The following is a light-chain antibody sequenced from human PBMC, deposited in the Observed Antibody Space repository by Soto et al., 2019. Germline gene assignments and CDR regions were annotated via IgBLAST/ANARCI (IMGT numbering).Light chain of an antibody. CDR1: SSDVGGYNY. J-gene: IGLJ1*01. CDR2: EVN. V-gene: IGLV2-8*01. CDR3: AAWDDSLSVYV. Sequence: QSALTQPPSASGSPGQSVAISCTGTSSDVGGYNYVSWYQQHPGKAPKLMIYEVNKRPSGVPDRFSGSKSGNTASLTVSGLQAEDEADYYCAAWDDSLSVYVFGTGTKLTVL.